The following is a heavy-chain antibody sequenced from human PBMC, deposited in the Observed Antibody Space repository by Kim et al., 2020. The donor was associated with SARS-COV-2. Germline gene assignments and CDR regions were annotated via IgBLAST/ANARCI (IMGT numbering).Heavy chain of an antibody. D-gene: IGHD6-6*01. CDR3: AREYSSSSNFDY. J-gene: IGHJ4*02. Sequence: YAQKFQGRVTMTRDTSTSTVYMELSSLRSEDTAVYYCAREYSSSSNFDYWGQGTLVTVSS. V-gene: IGHV1-46*01.